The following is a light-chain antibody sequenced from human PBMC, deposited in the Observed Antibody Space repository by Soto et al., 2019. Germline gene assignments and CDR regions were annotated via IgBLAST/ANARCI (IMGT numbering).Light chain of an antibody. CDR1: QSISSD. Sequence: EVVMTQSPATLSVSPGERATLSCRASQSISSDLACYQQKPGQAPRLVIYGASTRATGIPARFSGSGSGTEFTLTIRRLQSEDFAVYYCQQYNDWPPYTFGQGTKLEIK. J-gene: IGKJ2*01. V-gene: IGKV3-15*01. CDR3: QQYNDWPPYT. CDR2: GAS.